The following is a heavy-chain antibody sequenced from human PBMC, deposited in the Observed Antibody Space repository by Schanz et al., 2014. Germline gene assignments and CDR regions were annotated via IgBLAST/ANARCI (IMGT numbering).Heavy chain of an antibody. CDR3: ARKVVATIGGYYDN. CDR2: MNESHSTI. Sequence: EVQLLESGGGLVEPGGSLSLSCAASGFSFSSYAMGWVRQARGKGLEWVSAMNESHSTIYYADSVRGRFTISRDNAENTLFLQMNSLRAEDTAVYYCARKVVATIGGYYDNWGQGTLVIVSS. CDR1: GFSFSSYA. D-gene: IGHD5-12*01. V-gene: IGHV3-23*01. J-gene: IGHJ4*02.